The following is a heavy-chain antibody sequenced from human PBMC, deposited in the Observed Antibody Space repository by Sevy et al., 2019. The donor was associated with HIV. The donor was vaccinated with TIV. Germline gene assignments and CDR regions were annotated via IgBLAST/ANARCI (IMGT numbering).Heavy chain of an antibody. J-gene: IGHJ4*02. Sequence: GESLKISCMASGYSFSSHWIGWVRQKPGKGLEWVGIIYPSDSETTYSPSFQAQVTISADKSINTAYLQWSSLKASDSAMYYCARQKRSADFLDYWGQGTLVTVSS. CDR3: ARQKRSADFLDY. CDR2: IYPSDSET. V-gene: IGHV5-51*01. CDR1: GYSFSSHW. D-gene: IGHD2-21*02.